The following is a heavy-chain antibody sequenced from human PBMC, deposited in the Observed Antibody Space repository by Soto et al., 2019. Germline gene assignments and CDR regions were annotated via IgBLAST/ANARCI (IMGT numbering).Heavy chain of an antibody. CDR2: IIPIFGTA. Sequence: QVQLVQSGAEVKKPGSSVKVSCKASGGTFSSYAISWVRQAPGQGLEWMGGIIPIFGTANYAQKFQGRVTITADESTSTAYMGLSGLRSEDTAVYYCASGTSRDSGAYYGMDVWGQGTTVTVSS. D-gene: IGHD1-26*01. CDR1: GGTFSSYA. J-gene: IGHJ6*02. CDR3: ASGTSRDSGAYYGMDV. V-gene: IGHV1-69*12.